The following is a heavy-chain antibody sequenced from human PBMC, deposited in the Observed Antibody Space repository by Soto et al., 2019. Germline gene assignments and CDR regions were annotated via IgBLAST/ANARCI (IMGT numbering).Heavy chain of an antibody. CDR2: IYYSGIT. CDR3: ARAITPYHYAKPLAY. D-gene: IGHD3-10*01. V-gene: IGHV4-59*01. CDR1: GGSISSYY. Sequence: PSETLSLTCTVSGGSISSYYCSWIRQPPWKGLEWIGYIYYSGITNYNPSLKSRVTISVDTSKNQLSLKVSSVTAADTAVYYCARAITPYHYAKPLAYWGQRTRFTVCS. J-gene: IGHJ4*02.